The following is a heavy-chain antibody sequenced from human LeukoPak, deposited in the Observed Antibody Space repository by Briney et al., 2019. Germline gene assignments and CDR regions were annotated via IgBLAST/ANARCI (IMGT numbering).Heavy chain of an antibody. V-gene: IGHV1-18*01. J-gene: IGHJ4*02. Sequence: GASVKVSCKASGYTFTSYGISWVRQAPGQGLEWMGWISAYNGNTNNAQKLQGRVTMTTDTSTSTAYMELRSLRSDDTAVYYCAREEGYCSGGSCLPYFDYWGQGTLVTVSS. CDR1: GYTFTSYG. CDR3: AREEGYCSGGSCLPYFDY. D-gene: IGHD2-15*01. CDR2: ISAYNGNT.